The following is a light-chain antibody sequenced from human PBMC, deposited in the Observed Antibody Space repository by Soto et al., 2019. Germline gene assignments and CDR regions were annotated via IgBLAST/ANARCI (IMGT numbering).Light chain of an antibody. V-gene: IGLV2-11*01. J-gene: IGLJ1*01. Sequence: HSALTQPRSVSGSPGQSVTISCTGTSSHVGGYNYVSWYQQHPGKAPKLMIYDVSKRPSGVPDRFSGSKSGNTASLTISGLQAEDEADYYCCSYAGSSYVFGTGTKLTVL. CDR3: CSYAGSSYV. CDR2: DVS. CDR1: SSHVGGYNY.